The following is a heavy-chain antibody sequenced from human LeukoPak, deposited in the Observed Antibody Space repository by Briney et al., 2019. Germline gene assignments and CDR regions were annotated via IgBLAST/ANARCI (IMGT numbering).Heavy chain of an antibody. CDR2: IYPGDSDT. Sequence: GESLKISCKGSGYSLTSYWIGCVRQMPGKGLEWMGIIYPGDSDTGYSPSFQGQVTISADKSISTAYLQWSSLKASDTAMYYCARHVSGYYYDSSGYYQHHLYYFDYWGQGTLVTVSS. CDR3: ARHVSGYYYDSSGYYQHHLYYFDY. J-gene: IGHJ4*02. V-gene: IGHV5-51*01. D-gene: IGHD3-22*01. CDR1: GYSLTSYW.